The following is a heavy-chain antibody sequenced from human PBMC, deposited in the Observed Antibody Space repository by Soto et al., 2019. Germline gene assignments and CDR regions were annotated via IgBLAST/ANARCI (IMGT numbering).Heavy chain of an antibody. CDR2: IYWNYDK. CDR1: GSSLSPSGVG. CDR3: ARFVCRGGNFANPTHFDH. V-gene: IGHV2-5*01. Sequence: SGPTLVNPTQTLTLTCTFSGSSLSPSGVGVGWIRQPPGQALEGRALIYWNYDKRYSPSLKTRLTFTKDNSKDQVVLTLTNMDPVDTGTYYCARFVCRGGNFANPTHFDHWGQGTLVTVSS. D-gene: IGHD3-16*01. J-gene: IGHJ4*02.